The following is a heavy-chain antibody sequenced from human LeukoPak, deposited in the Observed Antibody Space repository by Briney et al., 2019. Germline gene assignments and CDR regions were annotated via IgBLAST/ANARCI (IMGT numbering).Heavy chain of an antibody. V-gene: IGHV3-30-3*01. D-gene: IGHD2-2*03. J-gene: IGHJ3*02. CDR1: GFTFSSYA. CDR3: ARVDDLDAFDI. Sequence: GGSLRLSCAASGFTFSSYAMHWVRQAPGKGLEWVAVISDDGSNKYYADSAKGRFTISRDNSKNTLYLQMNSLRAEDTAVYYCARVDDLDAFDIWGQGTMVTVSS. CDR2: ISDDGSNK.